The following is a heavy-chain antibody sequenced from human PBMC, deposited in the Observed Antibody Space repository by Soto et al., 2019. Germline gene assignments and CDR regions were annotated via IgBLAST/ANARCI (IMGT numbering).Heavy chain of an antibody. CDR1: RGYIPSCTSS. CDR2: IYYSGST. V-gene: IGHV4-39*01. CDR3: ARSLRFLEWFIPYYYGMDV. D-gene: IGHD3-3*01. J-gene: IGHJ6*02. Sequence: TPSRNCTTIRGYIPSCTSSWGWLREPPGKGLEWIGSIYYSGSTYYNPSLKSRVTISVDTSKNQFSLKLSSVTAADTAVYYCARSLRFLEWFIPYYYGMDVWGQGTTVS.